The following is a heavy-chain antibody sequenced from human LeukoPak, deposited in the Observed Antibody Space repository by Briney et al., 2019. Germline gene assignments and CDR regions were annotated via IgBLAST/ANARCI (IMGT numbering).Heavy chain of an antibody. Sequence: GGSLRLSCAASGFTFSSYEMNWVRQAPGKGLEWVPYISSSGSTIYYADSVKGRFTISRDNAKNSLYLQMNSLRAEDTAVYYCARGPPGRVKEFWFDPWGQGTLVTVSS. CDR3: ARGPPGRVKEFWFDP. J-gene: IGHJ5*02. CDR2: ISSSGSTI. CDR1: GFTFSSYE. V-gene: IGHV3-48*03. D-gene: IGHD1-14*01.